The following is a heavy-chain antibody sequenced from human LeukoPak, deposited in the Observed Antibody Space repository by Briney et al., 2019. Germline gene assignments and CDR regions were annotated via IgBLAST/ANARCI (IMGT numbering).Heavy chain of an antibody. Sequence: ASVKVSCKASGYTFTGYYMHWVRQAPGQGLEWMGWINPNSGGTNYAQKFQGRVTMTRDTSISTAYMELSRLRSDDTAVYYCARGGGILRYFDWLAQGDAFDIWGQGTMVTVSS. CDR3: ARGGGILRYFDWLAQGDAFDI. J-gene: IGHJ3*02. CDR1: GYTFTGYY. D-gene: IGHD3-9*01. CDR2: INPNSGGT. V-gene: IGHV1-2*02.